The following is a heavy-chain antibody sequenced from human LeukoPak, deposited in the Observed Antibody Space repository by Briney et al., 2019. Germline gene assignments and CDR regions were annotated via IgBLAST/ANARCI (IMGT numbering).Heavy chain of an antibody. CDR2: INHVGNT. V-gene: IGHV4-34*01. CDR3: ATGRRLFSVDTRIHDV. J-gene: IGHJ4*02. Sequence: SETLCLTCAVNGESFNNYYWTWIRQPPGEGLEWIGDINHVGNTDYNPSLKSRVTISVDTSKSQFSLRIISVTAADTAVYYCATGRRLFSVDTRIHDVWGQGTLVTVSS. D-gene: IGHD4-23*01. CDR1: GESFNNYY.